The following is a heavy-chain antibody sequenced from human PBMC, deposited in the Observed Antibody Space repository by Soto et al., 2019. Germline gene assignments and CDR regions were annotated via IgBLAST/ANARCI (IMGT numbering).Heavy chain of an antibody. D-gene: IGHD3-22*01. CDR1: GFTFTSSA. CDR3: ARDLMVDYYDSSGYYLNWFDP. V-gene: IGHV1-58*01. J-gene: IGHJ5*02. CDR2: IVVDSGNT. Sequence: SVKVSCKASGFTFTSSAVQWVRQARGQRLEWIGWIVVDSGNTNYAQKFQERVTITTDMSTSTAYMELRSLRSDDTAVYYCARDLMVDYYDSSGYYLNWFDPWGQGTLVTVSS.